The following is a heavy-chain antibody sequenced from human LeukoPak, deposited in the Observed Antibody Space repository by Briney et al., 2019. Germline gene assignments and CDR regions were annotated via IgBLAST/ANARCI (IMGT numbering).Heavy chain of an antibody. CDR2: ISGRGGNT. Sequence: GGSLRLSCAASGFTFSSHAMNWVRQAPGKGLEWVSGISGRGGNTYYADSVKGRFTISRDNSKSTLYLQMNSLRAEDTAVYYCTKINAYHYDSSGYYFDYWGQGTLVTVSS. J-gene: IGHJ4*02. CDR1: GFTFSSHA. D-gene: IGHD3-22*01. V-gene: IGHV3-23*01. CDR3: TKINAYHYDSSGYYFDY.